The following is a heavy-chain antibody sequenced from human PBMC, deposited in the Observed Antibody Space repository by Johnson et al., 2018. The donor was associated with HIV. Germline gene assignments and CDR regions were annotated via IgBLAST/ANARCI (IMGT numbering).Heavy chain of an antibody. J-gene: IGHJ3*02. CDR3: ARDLIVGATRGGAFDI. CDR2: IYSGGST. Sequence: VQLVESGGGVERPGGSLRLSCVASGFTVSSNYMSWVRQAPGKGLEWVSVIYSGGSTYHADSVRGRFTISRDNSKNTLYLQMNSLKVEDTAVYYCARDLIVGATRGGAFDIWGQGTKVTVSS. V-gene: IGHV3-66*01. D-gene: IGHD1-26*01. CDR1: GFTVSSNY.